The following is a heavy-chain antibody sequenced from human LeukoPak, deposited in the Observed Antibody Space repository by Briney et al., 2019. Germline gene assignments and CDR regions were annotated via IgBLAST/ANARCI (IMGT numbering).Heavy chain of an antibody. CDR3: ARGGMSSGWYEGHFFDY. D-gene: IGHD6-19*01. J-gene: IGHJ4*02. CDR2: ISSSSSTI. CDR1: GFTFSSYS. Sequence: RPGGSLRLSCAASGFTFSSYSMNWVRQAPGKGLEWVSYISSSSSTIYYADSVKGRFTISRDNAKNSLYLQMNSLRAEDTAVYYCARGGMSSGWYEGHFFDYWGQGTLVTVSS. V-gene: IGHV3-48*04.